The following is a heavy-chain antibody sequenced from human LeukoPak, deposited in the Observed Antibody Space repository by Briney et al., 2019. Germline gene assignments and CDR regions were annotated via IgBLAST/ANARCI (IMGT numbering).Heavy chain of an antibody. D-gene: IGHD5-12*01. CDR2: FYSGGST. Sequence: PGGSLRLSCAASGFAVSSNYMNWVRQAPGKGLEWLSVFYSGGSTDYADSVKGRFTMSRDNSENTLYLQMNSLRAEDTAVYYCARGRGYSGYDESYPFDYWGQGTLVTVSS. J-gene: IGHJ4*02. V-gene: IGHV3-66*01. CDR1: GFAVSSNY. CDR3: ARGRGYSGYDESYPFDY.